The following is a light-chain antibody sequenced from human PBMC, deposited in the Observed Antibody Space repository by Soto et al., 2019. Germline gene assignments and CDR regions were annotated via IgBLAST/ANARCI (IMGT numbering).Light chain of an antibody. CDR2: DAS. V-gene: IGKV3-20*01. CDR1: QSVTSSY. Sequence: EIVLTQSPSTLSLSPGEGATLSCRASQSVTSSYLAWYQQKRGQAPRLLMYDASSRATGIPDRFSGSGSGTDFTLTISRLEPEDFAVYFCQQYASSPITFGVGTKVEIK. J-gene: IGKJ4*01. CDR3: QQYASSPIT.